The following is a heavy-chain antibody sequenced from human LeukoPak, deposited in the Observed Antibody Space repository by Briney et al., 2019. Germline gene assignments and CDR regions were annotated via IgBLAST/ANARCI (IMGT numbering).Heavy chain of an antibody. D-gene: IGHD3-10*01. Sequence: GGSLRLSCAASGFTFSDYYMSWIRQAPGKGLEWVSYISSSGSTIYYADSVKGRFTISRDNAKNSLHLQMNSLRAEDTAVYYCASLSARTGDDYWGQGTLVTVSS. CDR3: ASLSARTGDDY. J-gene: IGHJ4*02. CDR1: GFTFSDYY. V-gene: IGHV3-11*04. CDR2: ISSSGSTI.